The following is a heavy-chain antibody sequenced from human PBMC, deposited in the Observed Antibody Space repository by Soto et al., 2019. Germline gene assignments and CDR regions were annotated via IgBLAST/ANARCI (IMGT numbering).Heavy chain of an antibody. D-gene: IGHD3-10*01. J-gene: IGHJ5*02. CDR3: AREAPLLWFGELLDSWFDP. CDR1: GGSISSGDYY. CDR2: IYYSGST. Sequence: SETLSLTCTVSGGSISSGDYYWSWIRQPPGKGLEWIGYIYYSGSTYYNPSLKSRVTISVDTSKNQFSLKLSSVTAADTAVYYCAREAPLLWFGELLDSWFDPWGQGTLVT. V-gene: IGHV4-30-4*01.